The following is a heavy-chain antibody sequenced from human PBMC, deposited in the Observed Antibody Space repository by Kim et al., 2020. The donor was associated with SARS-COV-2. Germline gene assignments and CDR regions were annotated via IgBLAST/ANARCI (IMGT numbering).Heavy chain of an antibody. V-gene: IGHV4-59*13. D-gene: IGHD1-26*01. CDR2: IYYSGST. CDR1: GGSISSYY. Sequence: SETLSLTCTVSGGSISSYYWSWIRQPPGKGLEWIGYIYYSGSTNYNPSLKSRVTISVDTSKNQFSLKLSSVTAADTAVYYCARGPGYSGSHGVDYWGQGTLVTVSS. CDR3: ARGPGYSGSHGVDY. J-gene: IGHJ4*02.